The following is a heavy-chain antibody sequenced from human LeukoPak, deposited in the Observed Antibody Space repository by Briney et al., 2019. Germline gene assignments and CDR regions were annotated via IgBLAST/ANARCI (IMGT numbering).Heavy chain of an antibody. J-gene: IGHJ6*02. D-gene: IGHD6-13*01. CDR1: GGSIRSSYYY. CDR2: IYDSGST. V-gene: IGHV4-39*01. CDR3: ARASPHSSSWTLYYYYYGMDV. Sequence: SETLSLTCTVSGGSIRSSYYYWGWIRQPPGKGLEWIGSIYDSGSTYYNPSLKSRVTISVDTSKNQFSLKLSSVTAADTAVYYCARASPHSSSWTLYYYYYGMDVWGQGTTVTVSS.